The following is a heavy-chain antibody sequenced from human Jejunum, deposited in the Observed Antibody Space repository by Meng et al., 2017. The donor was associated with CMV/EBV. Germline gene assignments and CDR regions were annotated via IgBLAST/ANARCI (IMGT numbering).Heavy chain of an antibody. V-gene: IGHV3-30-3*01. J-gene: IGHJ4*02. D-gene: IGHD4-11*01. Sequence: SGFTFRSYTMYWVRQAPGKGLEWVALISYDGGNEYYADSVKGRFTISRDSSKSTLYLQMNSLRGEDSAIYYCARENDYSNYFDQWGRGTRVTVSS. CDR3: ARENDYSNYFDQ. CDR2: ISYDGGNE. CDR1: GFTFRSYT.